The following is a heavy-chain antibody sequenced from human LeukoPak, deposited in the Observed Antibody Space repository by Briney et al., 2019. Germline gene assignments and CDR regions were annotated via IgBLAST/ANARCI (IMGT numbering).Heavy chain of an antibody. CDR2: INPSGGST. Sequence: ASVKGAFKASGYAIPSDYMHWVRPAPGQGRGWMGIINPSGGSTSYAQKFQGRVTMTRDPSTSTVYMELSSLRSEDTAVYYCARYGIVPEDLYYYGMDVWGQGTTVTVSS. CDR1: GYAIPSDY. D-gene: IGHD2-8*01. J-gene: IGHJ6*02. V-gene: IGHV1-46*01. CDR3: ARYGIVPEDLYYYGMDV.